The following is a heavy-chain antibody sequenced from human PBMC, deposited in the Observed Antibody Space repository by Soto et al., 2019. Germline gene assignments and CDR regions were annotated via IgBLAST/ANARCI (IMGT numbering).Heavy chain of an antibody. V-gene: IGHV1-2*02. CDR2: INPATGAA. CDR3: ARGGGVGVAGSAAFDM. Sequence: QLHLVQSGAVVKKPGASVTVSCSASGYPVTAYYMHWVRQAPGRGPEWMGGINPATGAAKYTQTFQGRVTMTRDTSTSTVFMELSGLTSEDTAVFYWARGGGVGVAGSAAFDMWGQGTLVTVSS. J-gene: IGHJ3*02. D-gene: IGHD3-3*01. CDR1: GYPVTAYY.